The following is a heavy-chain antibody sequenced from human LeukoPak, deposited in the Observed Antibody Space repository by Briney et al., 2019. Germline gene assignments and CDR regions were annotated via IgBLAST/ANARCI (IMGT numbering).Heavy chain of an antibody. D-gene: IGHD6-19*01. V-gene: IGHV3-30*02. Sequence: PGGSLRLSCAASGFTFSSYGMHWVRQAPGKGLEWVAFIRYDGSNKYYADSVKGRFTISRDNSKNTLYLQMNSLRAEDTAVYYCARSWLAVAGGLDPWGQGTLVTVSS. CDR3: ARSWLAVAGGLDP. CDR1: GFTFSSYG. J-gene: IGHJ5*02. CDR2: IRYDGSNK.